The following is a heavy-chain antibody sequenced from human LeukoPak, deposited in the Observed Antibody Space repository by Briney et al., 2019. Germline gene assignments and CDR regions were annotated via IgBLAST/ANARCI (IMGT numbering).Heavy chain of an antibody. CDR3: AKSSTSYDYGDSLDY. V-gene: IGHV3-9*01. CDR1: GFTFTNYA. J-gene: IGHJ4*02. CDR2: ISWNSGSI. D-gene: IGHD4-17*01. Sequence: GGSLRLSCATSGFTFTNYAMTWVRQAPGKGLEWVSGISWNSGSIGYADSVKGRFTISRDNAKNSLYLQMNSLRAEDTALYYCAKSSTSYDYGDSLDYWGQGTLVTVSS.